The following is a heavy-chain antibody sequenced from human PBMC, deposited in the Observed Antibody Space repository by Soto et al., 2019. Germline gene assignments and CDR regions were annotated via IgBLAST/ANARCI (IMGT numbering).Heavy chain of an antibody. CDR3: ARDHPDSIGNYAGLGSGAFNL. CDR1: GFIINSLD. Sequence: QVQLVESGGGVVQPGRSLRLSCAVSGFIINSLDMHWVRQAPGKGLEWVSFISDDGTNKYYSDSVRGRFTISRDNSKNTVYLNMNSLRFEDTAVYYCARDHPDSIGNYAGLGSGAFNLWGQGTMVTVSS. CDR2: ISDDGTNK. J-gene: IGHJ3*01. V-gene: IGHV3-30-3*01. D-gene: IGHD3-22*01.